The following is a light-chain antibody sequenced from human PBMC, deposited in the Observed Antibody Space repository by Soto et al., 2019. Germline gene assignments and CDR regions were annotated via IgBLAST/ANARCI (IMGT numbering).Light chain of an antibody. J-gene: IGKJ2*01. CDR3: MQALQSPYT. Sequence: EIVMTQSPPALTVTPGEPASISCSSSHRLLHNNGNIFLEWYLQKPGQSPQLLIYVGCNRASGVPDRVSGSAAGTDFTLTISRVEAEDAGVYYCMQALQSPYTFGQGTKLEIK. CDR2: VGC. V-gene: IGKV2-28*01. CDR1: HRLLHNNGNIF.